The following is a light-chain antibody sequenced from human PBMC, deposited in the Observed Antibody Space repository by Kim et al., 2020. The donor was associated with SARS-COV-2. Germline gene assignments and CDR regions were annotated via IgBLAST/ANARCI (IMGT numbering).Light chain of an antibody. CDR1: QSISDV. V-gene: IGKV1-5*03. CDR2: QAS. Sequence: LSASGRDRLPITCRASQSISDVLASYQQKPGNSPKLLSYQASSLQSGVPSKCTGSGSGTEFTLTISSLQPDYFATYYCQQYFIYSTFGRGTKLEI. J-gene: IGKJ2*01. CDR3: QQYFIYST.